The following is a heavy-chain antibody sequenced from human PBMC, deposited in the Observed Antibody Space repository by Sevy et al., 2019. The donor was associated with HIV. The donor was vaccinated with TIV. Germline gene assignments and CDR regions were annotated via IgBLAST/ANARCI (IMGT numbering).Heavy chain of an antibody. CDR3: ANAPKNILTAMDV. J-gene: IGHJ6*02. CDR1: GFTFSNYA. D-gene: IGHD3-9*01. CDR2: ISGGGGST. V-gene: IGHV3-23*01. Sequence: GGSLRLSCAASGFTFSNYAMSWVRQAPGKGLEWVSSISGGGGSTYYADSVKGRFTTSSDNSQRTLYLQMNSLRDEDTAGYYCANAPKNILTAMDVWGQGTTVTVSS.